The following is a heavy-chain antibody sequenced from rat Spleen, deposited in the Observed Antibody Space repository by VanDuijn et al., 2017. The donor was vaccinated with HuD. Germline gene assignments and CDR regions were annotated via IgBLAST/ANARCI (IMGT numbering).Heavy chain of an antibody. CDR2: IWAGGST. CDR3: TRCYYSSFNFDY. V-gene: IGHV2-30*01. J-gene: IGHJ2*01. D-gene: IGHD1-2*01. Sequence: QVQLKESGPGLVQPSQTLSLTCTVSGFSLTSYNVHWVRQPTGKGLEWMGVIWAGGSTDYNSALESRLSISRDTSKSQVFLKMNSLQTDDTAIYFCTRCYYSSFNFDYWGQGVMVTVSS. CDR1: GFSLTSYN.